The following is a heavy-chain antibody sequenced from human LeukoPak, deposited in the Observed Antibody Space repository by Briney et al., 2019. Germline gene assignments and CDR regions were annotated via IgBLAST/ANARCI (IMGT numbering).Heavy chain of an antibody. CDR2: INSDGSST. V-gene: IGHV3-74*01. D-gene: IGHD2-21*01. CDR3: AREDLLSFDY. CDR1: GFTFSSYS. Sequence: GGSLRLSCAASGFTFSSYSMNWVRQAPGKGLVWVSRINSDGSSTSCADSVKGRFTISRDNAKNTLYLQMNSLRAEDTAVYYCAREDLLSFDYWGQGTLVTVSS. J-gene: IGHJ4*02.